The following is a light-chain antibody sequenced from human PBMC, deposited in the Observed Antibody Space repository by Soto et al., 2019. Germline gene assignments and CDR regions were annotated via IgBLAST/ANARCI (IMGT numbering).Light chain of an antibody. V-gene: IGKV1-39*01. Sequence: DIRMTQSPSSLSASVGDRVTITCRASQSIRSYLNWSQQKPGKAPKLLIYAASSLQSGVTSMFSGSGSGTDFTLTISSLQPEDFATYYCHQTYSIPYTFGQGTKLEIK. CDR2: AAS. CDR1: QSIRSY. J-gene: IGKJ2*01. CDR3: HQTYSIPYT.